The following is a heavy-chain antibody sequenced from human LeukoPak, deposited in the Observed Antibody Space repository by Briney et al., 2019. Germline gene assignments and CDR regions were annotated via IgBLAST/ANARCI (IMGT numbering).Heavy chain of an antibody. CDR1: GGSISSYF. D-gene: IGHD4-17*01. CDR3: ARTTHSPMATVTSGGVWYFDL. J-gene: IGHJ2*01. V-gene: IGHV4-59*01. CDR2: IYYRGST. Sequence: ETLSLTRTGSGGSISSYFWSWIRQPPWKGLEWIGYIYYRGSTYYNPSLQRRVTISVDTTKNQFSLKLSSVIAADTAVYYCARTTHSPMATVTSGGVWYFDLWGRGTLVTVSS.